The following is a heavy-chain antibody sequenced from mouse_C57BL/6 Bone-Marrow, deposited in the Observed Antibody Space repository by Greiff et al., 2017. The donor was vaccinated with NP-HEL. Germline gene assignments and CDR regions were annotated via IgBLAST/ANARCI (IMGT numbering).Heavy chain of an antibody. CDR1: GFTFSDFY. V-gene: IGHV7-1*01. J-gene: IGHJ3*01. Sequence: EVQVVESGGGLVQSGRSLRLSCATSGFTFSDFYMEWVRQAPGTGLEWIAASRNKANDYTTEYSASVKGRFIVSRDTSQSILYLQMNALRAEDTAIYYCARDPSFAYWGQGTLVTVSA. CDR3: ARDPSFAY. CDR2: SRNKANDYTT.